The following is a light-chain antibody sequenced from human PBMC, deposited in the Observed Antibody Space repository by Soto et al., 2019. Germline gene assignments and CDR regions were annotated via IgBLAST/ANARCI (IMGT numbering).Light chain of an antibody. CDR3: QVWDSSGDHVV. CDR2: DDS. CDR1: NVGSRS. V-gene: IGLV3-21*02. J-gene: IGLJ2*01. Sequence: SYELTQPPSVSVAPGQTARITCGGDNVGSRSVHWYQQKPGQAPVLVVYDDSERPSGIPERISGFNSGNAATLTISRVEAGDEADYYCQVWDSSGDHVVFGGGTKVTVL.